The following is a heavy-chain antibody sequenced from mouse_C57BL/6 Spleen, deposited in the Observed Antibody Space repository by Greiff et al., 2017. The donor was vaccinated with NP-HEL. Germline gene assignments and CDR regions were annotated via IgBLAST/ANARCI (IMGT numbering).Heavy chain of an antibody. CDR3: ASSSPFAY. Sequence: QVQLKQSGPELVKPGASVKISCKASGYAFSSSWMNWVKQRPGKGLEWIGRIYTGDGDTNYNGKFKGKATLTADKSSSTAYMQLSSLTSEDSAVYFCASSSPFAYWGQVTLVTVSA. V-gene: IGHV1-82*01. J-gene: IGHJ3*01. CDR2: IYTGDGDT. D-gene: IGHD1-1*01. CDR1: GYAFSSSW.